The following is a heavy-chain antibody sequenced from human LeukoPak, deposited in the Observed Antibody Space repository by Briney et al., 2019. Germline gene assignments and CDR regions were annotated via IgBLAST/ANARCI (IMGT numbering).Heavy chain of an antibody. CDR2: IYYSGST. CDR3: ARLTTVTTGGNYYYGMDV. V-gene: IGHV4-61*05. D-gene: IGHD4-17*01. CDR1: GDSIRGRTYS. Sequence: SETLSLTCTVSGDSIRGRTYSWGWIRQPPGKGLEWIGYIYYSGSTNYNPSLKSRVTISVDTSKNQFSLKLSSVTAADTAVYYCARLTTVTTGGNYYYGMDVWGQGTTVTVSS. J-gene: IGHJ6*02.